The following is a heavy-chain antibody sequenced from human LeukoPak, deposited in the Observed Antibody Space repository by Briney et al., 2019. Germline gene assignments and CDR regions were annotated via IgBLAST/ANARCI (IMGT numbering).Heavy chain of an antibody. CDR2: IYPGDSDT. CDR1: GYSFTSYW. V-gene: IGHV5-51*01. Sequence: GESLKISCKGSGYSFTSYWIGWVRQMPGKGLEWMGIIYPGDSDTRYSPSFQGQVTISADKSISTAYLQWSSLKASDTAMQYCARLARQWSVASGVRYYYYMDVWGKGTTVTVSS. D-gene: IGHD3-10*01. J-gene: IGHJ6*03. CDR3: ARLARQWSVASGVRYYYYMDV.